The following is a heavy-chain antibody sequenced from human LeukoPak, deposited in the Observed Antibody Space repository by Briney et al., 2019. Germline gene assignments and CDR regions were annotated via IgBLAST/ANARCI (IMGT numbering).Heavy chain of an antibody. Sequence: GASVKVSCKASGYTFVNYYMHWVRQAPGQGLEWMGLINPGGGNTDYAQNFQGRVTMTRDTSASTVYMELSSLTSEDTAVYYCARDGHGYSGYDFRYFDYWGQGTLVTVSS. CDR3: ARDGHGYSGYDFRYFDY. V-gene: IGHV1-46*01. J-gene: IGHJ4*02. CDR1: GYTFVNYY. D-gene: IGHD5-12*01. CDR2: INPGGGNT.